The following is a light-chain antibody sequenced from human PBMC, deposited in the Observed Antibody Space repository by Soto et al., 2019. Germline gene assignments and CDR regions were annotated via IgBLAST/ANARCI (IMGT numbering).Light chain of an antibody. V-gene: IGKV3-11*01. CDR2: DAS. J-gene: IGKJ5*01. CDR3: LQRSDWPIT. Sequence: IVLPQYPGTLSLSPGDRATLSCRASQRVSARYLAWYHQKPGQAPRLLIYDASNRATGIPARFSGSGSGTDFTLTISSLEPEDFAVYYCLQRSDWPITFGQGTRLEI. CDR1: QRVSARY.